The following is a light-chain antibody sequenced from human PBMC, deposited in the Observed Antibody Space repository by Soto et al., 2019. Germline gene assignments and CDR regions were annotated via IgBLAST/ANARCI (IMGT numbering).Light chain of an antibody. V-gene: IGKV1-39*01. CDR2: AAS. CDR1: QSISNY. CDR3: QQSYTTPWT. Sequence: DIQMTQSPSSLSASVGDRVTITCRASQSISNYLNWYQQKPGKAPKVLIYAASSLQSGVPSRFSGRGSGKDFTLTINSLQPEDFATYHCQQSYTTPWTFGQGTKVEIK. J-gene: IGKJ1*01.